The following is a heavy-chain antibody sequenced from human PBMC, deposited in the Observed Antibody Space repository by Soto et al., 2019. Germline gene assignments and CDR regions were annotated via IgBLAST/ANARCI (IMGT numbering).Heavy chain of an antibody. Sequence: PSETLSLTCTVSGGSISSGGYYWSWIRQHPGKGLEWIGYIYYSGSTYYNPSLKSRVTISVDTSKNQFSLKLSSVTAADTAVYYCARAPLYYYDSSGYIPYYFDYWGQGTLVTV. V-gene: IGHV4-31*03. CDR2: IYYSGST. D-gene: IGHD3-22*01. CDR1: GGSISSGGYY. J-gene: IGHJ4*02. CDR3: ARAPLYYYDSSGYIPYYFDY.